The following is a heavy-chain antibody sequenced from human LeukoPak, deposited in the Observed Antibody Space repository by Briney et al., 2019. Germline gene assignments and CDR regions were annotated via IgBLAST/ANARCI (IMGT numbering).Heavy chain of an antibody. CDR1: GFTVSSNS. CDR3: AIDRNNYGSGSPY. CDR2: IYSDNT. Sequence: GGSLRLSCTVSGFTVSSNSMSWARQAPGKGLEWVSFIYSDNTHYSDSVKGRFTISRDNSKNTLYLQMNSLRAEDTAVYYCAIDRNNYGSGSPYWGQGTLVTVSS. V-gene: IGHV3-66*03. J-gene: IGHJ4*02. D-gene: IGHD3-10*01.